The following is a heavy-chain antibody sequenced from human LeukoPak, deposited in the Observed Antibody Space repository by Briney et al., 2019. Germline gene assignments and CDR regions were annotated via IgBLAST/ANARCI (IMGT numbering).Heavy chain of an antibody. CDR1: GGSLSFYY. J-gene: IGHJ4*02. Sequence: SETLSLTCGVSGGSLSFYYWSWIRQSPGKGLEWIAEISQNGDSNYNMSLKSRVTISLDKSKNQVSLKLSSVTAADTAVYYCATGYSSGWYLEALDYWGQGTLVTVSS. V-gene: IGHV4-34*01. D-gene: IGHD6-19*01. CDR2: ISQNGDS. CDR3: ATGYSSGWYLEALDY.